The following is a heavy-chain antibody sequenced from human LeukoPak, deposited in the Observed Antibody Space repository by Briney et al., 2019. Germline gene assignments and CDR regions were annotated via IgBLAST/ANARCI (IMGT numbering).Heavy chain of an antibody. V-gene: IGHV4-4*07. D-gene: IGHD3-22*01. CDR2: IYTSGST. Sequence: SETLSLTCTVSGGSISSYYWSWIRQPAGKGLEWIGRIYTSGSTNYNPSLKSRVTMSVDTSKNQFSLKLSSVTAADTAVYYCARVIRDSSGYYDLFFFDYWGQGTLVTVSS. J-gene: IGHJ4*02. CDR1: GGSISSYY. CDR3: ARVIRDSSGYYDLFFFDY.